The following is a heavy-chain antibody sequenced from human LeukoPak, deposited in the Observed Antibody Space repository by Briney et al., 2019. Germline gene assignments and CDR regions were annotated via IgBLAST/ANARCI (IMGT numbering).Heavy chain of an antibody. V-gene: IGHV1-8*01. CDR2: MNTNSGNT. Sequence: GASVKVSCKASGYTFTSYDINWVRQATGQGLEWMGWMNTNSGNTGYAQKFQGRVIMTRNISISTAYMELSSLRSEDSAVYYCARVKYNWNDIFENWFDPWGQGTLVTVSS. D-gene: IGHD1-1*01. CDR1: GYTFTSYD. J-gene: IGHJ5*02. CDR3: ARVKYNWNDIFENWFDP.